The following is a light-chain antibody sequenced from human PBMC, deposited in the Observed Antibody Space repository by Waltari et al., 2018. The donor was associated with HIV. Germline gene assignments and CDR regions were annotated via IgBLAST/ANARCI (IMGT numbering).Light chain of an antibody. CDR1: ALSMQY. CDR2: KDS. V-gene: IGLV3-25*03. Sequence: SYELTQPPSLSVSPGQTARITCSGDALSMQYGYWYQQKPGQAPVLVIYKDSGRSSGIPERFSCSSSGTTVTLTISGAQAEDEAAYFCQSTDRSGSYIIFGGGTKLTVL. J-gene: IGLJ2*01. CDR3: QSTDRSGSYII.